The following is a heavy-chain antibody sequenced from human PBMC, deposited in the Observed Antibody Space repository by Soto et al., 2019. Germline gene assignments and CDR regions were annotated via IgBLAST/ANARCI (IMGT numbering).Heavy chain of an antibody. D-gene: IGHD5-12*01. V-gene: IGHV2-5*02. CDR2: IYWDDDK. J-gene: IGHJ4*02. CDR3: AHSDMAISGYDRYFFDY. Sequence: QITLKESGPTLVKPTQTLTLTCTFSGFSLRTSGLGVGWIRQPPGKALEWLALIYWDDDKRYSASLKSRLTITKDTSKHQVVLTMTNMDPVDTATYYCAHSDMAISGYDRYFFDYWGQGTLVTVSS. CDR1: GFSLRTSGLG.